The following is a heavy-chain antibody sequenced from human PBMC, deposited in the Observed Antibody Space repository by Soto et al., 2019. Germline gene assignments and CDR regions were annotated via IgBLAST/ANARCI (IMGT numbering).Heavy chain of an antibody. CDR2: IYWDDDK. Sequence: SGPTLVNPTQTLTLTCTFSGFSLSTNGVGVGWIRQPPGKSLEWLALIYWDDDKRYSPSLKSRLTITKDTSKNQVVLTMTNMDPVDTATYCCAHSRGYSYAFYFHSWGLGTLVTVSS. D-gene: IGHD5-18*01. V-gene: IGHV2-5*02. CDR3: AHSRGYSYAFYFHS. J-gene: IGHJ4*02. CDR1: GFSLSTNGVG.